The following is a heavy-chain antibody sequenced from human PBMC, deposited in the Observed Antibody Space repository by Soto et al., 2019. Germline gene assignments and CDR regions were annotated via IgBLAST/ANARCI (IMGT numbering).Heavy chain of an antibody. J-gene: IGHJ4*02. V-gene: IGHV3-21*01. D-gene: IGHD3-22*01. CDR3: ARLTSYDSSGYSCY. CDR2: ISSSGSYI. CDR1: GFTFSSYS. Sequence: EVQLVESGGGLVKPGGSLRLSCAASGFTFSSYSMNWVRQAPGKGLEWVSSISSSGSYIYYADSVKGRFTISRDNAKNALYLQMNSLRAEDTAVYYCARLTSYDSSGYSCYWGQGTLVTVSS.